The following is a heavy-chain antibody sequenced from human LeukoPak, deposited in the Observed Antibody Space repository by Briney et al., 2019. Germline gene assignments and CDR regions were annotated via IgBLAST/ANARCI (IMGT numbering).Heavy chain of an antibody. D-gene: IGHD3-22*01. J-gene: IGHJ4*02. V-gene: IGHV3-66*02. Sequence: GGSLRLSCAASGFIVSTNYMSWVRQAPGKGLEWVSVIYSGGSTYYADSVKGRFTISRDNSKNMLYLQMNSLRAEDTAVYYCARGSAYSHWGQGTLVTASS. CDR2: IYSGGST. CDR1: GFIVSTNY. CDR3: ARGSAYSH.